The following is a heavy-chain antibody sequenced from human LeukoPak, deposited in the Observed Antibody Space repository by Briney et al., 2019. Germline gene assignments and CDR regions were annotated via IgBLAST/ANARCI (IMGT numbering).Heavy chain of an antibody. CDR1: GFTVSSNY. CDR2: IYSGGST. V-gene: IGHV3-53*01. CDR3: ARGPTPVYSSGWYPFDY. D-gene: IGHD6-19*01. J-gene: IGHJ4*02. Sequence: GGSQRLSCAASGFTVSSNYMSWVRQAPGKGLEWVSVIYSGGSTYYADSVKGRFTISRDNSKNTLYLQMNSLRAEDTAVYYCARGPTPVYSSGWYPFDYWGQGTLVTVSS.